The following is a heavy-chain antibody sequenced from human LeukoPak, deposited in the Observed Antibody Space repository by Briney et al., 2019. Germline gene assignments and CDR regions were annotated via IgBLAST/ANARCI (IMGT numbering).Heavy chain of an antibody. CDR1: GFTFSSYA. J-gene: IGHJ4*02. Sequence: GGSLRLSCAASGFTFSSYAMSWVRQAPGKGLEWVSAISGSGGSTYYADSVKGRFTISRDNSKDTLYLQMNSLRAEDTAVYYCAKGVVGATVSPYWGQGTLVTVSS. CDR3: AKGVVGATVSPY. D-gene: IGHD1-26*01. V-gene: IGHV3-23*01. CDR2: ISGSGGST.